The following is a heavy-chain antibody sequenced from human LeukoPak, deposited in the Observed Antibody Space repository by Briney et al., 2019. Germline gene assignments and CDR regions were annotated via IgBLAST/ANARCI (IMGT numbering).Heavy chain of an antibody. CDR2: ISYDGSNK. CDR3: AKDSSKWELLYYYMDV. V-gene: IGHV3-30*18. J-gene: IGHJ6*03. CDR1: GFTFSIYG. D-gene: IGHD1-26*01. Sequence: PGGSLRLSCAASGFTFSIYGMHWVRQAPGKGLEWVAVISYDGSNKYYADSVKGRFTISRDNSKNTLYLQMNSLRAEDTAVYYCAKDSSKWELLYYYMDVWGKGTTVTVSS.